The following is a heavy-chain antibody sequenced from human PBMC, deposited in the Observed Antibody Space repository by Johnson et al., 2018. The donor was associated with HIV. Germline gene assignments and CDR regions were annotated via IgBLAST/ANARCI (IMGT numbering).Heavy chain of an antibody. V-gene: IGHV3-30*04. CDR2: TSYDGSDK. D-gene: IGHD7-27*01. J-gene: IGHJ3*02. CDR1: GLTFSDFA. Sequence: QVQLVESGGGVVQPGKSLRLSCAASGLTFSDFAMHWVRQAPGKGLEWVAVTSYDGSDKYYADSVKVRFTISRDNSKNTLYLQMNSLRAEDTAVYYCARETGDDAFDIWGQGTMVTVSS. CDR3: ARETGDDAFDI.